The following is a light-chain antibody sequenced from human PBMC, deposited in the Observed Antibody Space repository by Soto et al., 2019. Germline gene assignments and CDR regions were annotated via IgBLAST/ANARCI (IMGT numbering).Light chain of an antibody. J-gene: IGLJ3*02. CDR1: KLGDKY. CDR2: QDD. Sequence: SYELTQPPSVSVSPGQTASITCSGAKLGDKYACWYQQRPGQSPVLVIYQDDKRPSGIPERFSGSNSGNTATLTISGTQAMDEADYYCQAWDSSTEWVFGGGTKLNVL. V-gene: IGLV3-1*01. CDR3: QAWDSSTEWV.